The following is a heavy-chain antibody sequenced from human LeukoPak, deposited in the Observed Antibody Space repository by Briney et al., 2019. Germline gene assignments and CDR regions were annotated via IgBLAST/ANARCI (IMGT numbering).Heavy chain of an antibody. CDR1: GYTFTGYC. Sequence: ASVKVSCKASGYTFTGYCMHWVRQAPGQGLEWMGWINPNSGGTNYAQKFQGRVTMTRDTSISTAYMELSRLRSDDTAVYYCARVPRKLYSYGRTTFDYWGQGTLVTVSS. J-gene: IGHJ4*02. D-gene: IGHD5-18*01. CDR3: ARVPRKLYSYGRTTFDY. V-gene: IGHV1-2*02. CDR2: INPNSGGT.